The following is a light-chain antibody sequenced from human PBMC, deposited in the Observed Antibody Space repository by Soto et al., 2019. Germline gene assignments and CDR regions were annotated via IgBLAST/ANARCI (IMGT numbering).Light chain of an antibody. CDR2: KAS. Sequence: DIQMTQSPSTLSASVGDRVTITCRASQSISTWLAWYQQKPGKAPKLLIYKASSSESGVPSRFSGSGSGTEFTLTINSLQSDDFATYYCQEYNSYPWTFGQGTKVDIK. CDR1: QSISTW. J-gene: IGKJ1*01. V-gene: IGKV1-5*03. CDR3: QEYNSYPWT.